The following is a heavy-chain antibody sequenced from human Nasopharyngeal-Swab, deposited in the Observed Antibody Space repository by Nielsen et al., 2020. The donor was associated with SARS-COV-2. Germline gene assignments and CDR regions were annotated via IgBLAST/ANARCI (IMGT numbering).Heavy chain of an antibody. D-gene: IGHD3-22*01. Sequence: SVTVSCKASGGTFSRYALRWVRQAPGQGLAWMGGIIPIFGTANYAQKFQGRVTITADESTSTAYMELSSLRSEDTAVYYCARSAEDYYDSSGYYPVDYWGQGTLVNVYS. CDR1: GGTFSRYA. CDR2: IIPIFGTA. V-gene: IGHV1-69*13. CDR3: ARSAEDYYDSSGYYPVDY. J-gene: IGHJ4*02.